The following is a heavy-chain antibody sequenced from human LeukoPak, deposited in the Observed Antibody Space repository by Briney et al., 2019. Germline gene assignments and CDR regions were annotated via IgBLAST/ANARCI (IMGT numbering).Heavy chain of an antibody. CDR3: AKDHCSSTNCIGAIDI. V-gene: IGHV3-30*02. J-gene: IGHJ3*02. D-gene: IGHD2-2*01. CDR1: GFTFSSFG. Sequence: GGSLRLSCAASGFTFSSFGMNWVRQAPGKGLEWVAFIQFDGSNKYYVDSVKGRLTISRDNSKNTLYLQMNSLRAEDTAVYYCAKDHCSSTNCIGAIDIWGQGTMVTVSS. CDR2: IQFDGSNK.